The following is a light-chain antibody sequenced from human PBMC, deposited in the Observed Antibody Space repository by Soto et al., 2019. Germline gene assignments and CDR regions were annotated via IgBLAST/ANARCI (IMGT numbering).Light chain of an antibody. Sequence: QSVLTQPPSVSAAPGQTVTISCSGADSNIESNYVSWYQQFPGPAPKLLIYDNNKRPSGIPDRFPGSKSGTSATLGITGLQPGDEADYYCGTWDSSLSAAQGVFGGGTKVTVL. CDR1: DSNIESNY. J-gene: IGLJ2*01. V-gene: IGLV1-51*01. CDR2: DNN. CDR3: GTWDSSLSAAQGV.